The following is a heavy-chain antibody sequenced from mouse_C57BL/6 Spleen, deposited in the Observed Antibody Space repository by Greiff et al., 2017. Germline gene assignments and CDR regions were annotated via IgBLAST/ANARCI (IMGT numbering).Heavy chain of an antibody. J-gene: IGHJ1*03. CDR2: INPSNGGT. Sequence: QVQLQQPGTELVKPGASVTLSCKASGYTFTSYWMHWVKQRPGQGLEWIGNINPSNGGTNYNEKFKSKATLTVDKSSSTAYMQLSSLTSEDSAVYYCARWGYGSRYWYFDVWGKGTTVTVSS. CDR3: ARWGYGSRYWYFDV. CDR1: GYTFTSYW. V-gene: IGHV1-53*01. D-gene: IGHD1-1*01.